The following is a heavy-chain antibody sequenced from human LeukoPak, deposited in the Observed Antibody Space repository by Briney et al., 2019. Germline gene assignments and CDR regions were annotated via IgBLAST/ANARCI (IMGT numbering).Heavy chain of an antibody. CDR2: INPSGGST. Sequence: GASVKVSCKASGYTFTSYYMHWVRQAPGQGLEWMGIINPSGGSTSYAQKFQGRVTMIRDTSTSTVYMELSSLRSEDTAVYYCARDLSGNYYDSSGYYFDYWGQGTLVTVSS. J-gene: IGHJ4*02. V-gene: IGHV1-46*01. D-gene: IGHD3-22*01. CDR3: ARDLSGNYYDSSGYYFDY. CDR1: GYTFTSYY.